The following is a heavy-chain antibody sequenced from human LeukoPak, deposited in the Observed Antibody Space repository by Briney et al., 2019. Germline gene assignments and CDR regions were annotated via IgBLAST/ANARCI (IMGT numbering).Heavy chain of an antibody. Sequence: GGSLRLSCAASRFSFSTYTMNWVRQAPGKGLEWVSSISSSSTYIYYADSVRGGFTISRDNSKKTLYLQMNSLRAEDTAVYYCARDSSGWLYYFDYWGQGTLVTVSS. V-gene: IGHV3-21*01. CDR2: ISSSSTYI. CDR1: RFSFSTYT. J-gene: IGHJ4*02. CDR3: ARDSSGWLYYFDY. D-gene: IGHD6-19*01.